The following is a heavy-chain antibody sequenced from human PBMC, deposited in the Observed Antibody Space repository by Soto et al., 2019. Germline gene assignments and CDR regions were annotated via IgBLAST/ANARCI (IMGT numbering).Heavy chain of an antibody. Sequence: QVQLVQSGAEVKNPGASVKVSCKASGYTFTRYGIGWARQAPGQGLAWMGWINRYNGNTNYAQKVQGRVTLTTDTSTSTAHTQRRNLRPKEPAKSYCARLSVKVTTSPADVWGQATTVIVSS. D-gene: IGHD2-2*01. V-gene: IGHV1-18*01. J-gene: IGHJ6*02. CDR2: INRYNGNT. CDR3: ARLSVKVTTSPADV. CDR1: GYTFTRYG.